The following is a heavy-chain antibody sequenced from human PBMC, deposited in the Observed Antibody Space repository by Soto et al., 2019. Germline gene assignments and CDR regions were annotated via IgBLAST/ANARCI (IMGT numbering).Heavy chain of an antibody. CDR1: GFRFSIYS. Sequence: EVQLVESGGNLVQPGGSLRLSCAASGFRFSIYSMNWVRQAPGKGLVWSAYITSDTKTIKYADSVKGRFTISRDNGKNSVYLQMNGLRDEDTAVYYCARSVEGHFDYWGQGTVVTVSA. CDR3: ARSVEGHFDY. J-gene: IGHJ4*02. V-gene: IGHV3-48*02. D-gene: IGHD6-19*01. CDR2: ITSDTKTI.